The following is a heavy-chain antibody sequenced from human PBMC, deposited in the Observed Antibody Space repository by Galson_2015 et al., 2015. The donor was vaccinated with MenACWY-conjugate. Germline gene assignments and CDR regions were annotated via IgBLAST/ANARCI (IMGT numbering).Heavy chain of an antibody. CDR2: VNSDGSGT. CDR3: ARSYVPGSDRKNYYMDG. Sequence: SLRLSCAASGFTFSSYWIQWVRQAPGKGPVWVSRVNSDGSGTGYADSVKGRFTLYRDNAKNMLFLQMNSLKVEDTAVYYCARSYVPGSDRKNYYMDGWGRGTTVTVSS. J-gene: IGHJ6*03. D-gene: IGHD3-16*01. CDR1: GFTFSSYW. V-gene: IGHV3-74*01.